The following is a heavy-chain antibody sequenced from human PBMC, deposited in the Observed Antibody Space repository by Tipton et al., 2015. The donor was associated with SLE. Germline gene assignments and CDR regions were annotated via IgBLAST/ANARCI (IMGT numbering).Heavy chain of an antibody. D-gene: IGHD4-17*01. Sequence: QLVQSGAEVKKPGESLKISCKGSGYSFTSYWIGWVRQMPGKGLEWMGIIYAGDSDTRYSPSFQGQVTILADKSTSTAYLQWSSLKASDTAMYYCARRGRSTDGDYVYHYMDVWGKGATVTVSS. V-gene: IGHV5-51*01. CDR1: GYSFTSYW. CDR3: ARRGRSTDGDYVYHYMDV. J-gene: IGHJ6*03. CDR2: IYAGDSDT.